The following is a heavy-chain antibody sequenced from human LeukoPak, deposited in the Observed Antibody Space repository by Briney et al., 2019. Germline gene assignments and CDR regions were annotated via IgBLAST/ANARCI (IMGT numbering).Heavy chain of an antibody. CDR3: ASSEPLYGGNYEWELPSKPFDY. D-gene: IGHD4-23*01. CDR1: GFTFSSYA. J-gene: IGHJ4*02. Sequence: GRSLRLSCAASGFTFSSYAMSWVRQAPGKGLEWVSAISGSGGSTYYADSVKGRFTISRDNSKNTLYLQMNSLRAEDTAVYYCASSEPLYGGNYEWELPSKPFDYWGQGTLVTVSS. V-gene: IGHV3-23*01. CDR2: ISGSGGST.